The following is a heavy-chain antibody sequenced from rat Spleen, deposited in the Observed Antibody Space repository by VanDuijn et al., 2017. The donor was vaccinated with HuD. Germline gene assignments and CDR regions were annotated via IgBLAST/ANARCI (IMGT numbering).Heavy chain of an antibody. D-gene: IGHD1-12*02. CDR1: GFTFDSFP. Sequence: EVQLVESGGGLVQPGRSMILSCAASGFTFDSFPMAWVRQAPTKGLAWVATITTTGGNTYFRDSVKGRFTISRDNAKSTLYLQMNSLRSEDTATYYCTMGSHYHDVPYYYEYWGQGVMVTVSA. J-gene: IGHJ2*01. CDR3: TMGSHYHDVPYYYEY. V-gene: IGHV5-46*01. CDR2: ITTTGGNT.